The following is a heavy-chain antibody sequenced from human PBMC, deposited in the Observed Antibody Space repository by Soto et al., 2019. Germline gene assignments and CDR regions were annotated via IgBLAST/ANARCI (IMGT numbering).Heavy chain of an antibody. Sequence: ASVKVSCKASGYSFTSYGISWVRQAPRQGLEWMGWISAYNGNTNYAQKLQGRVTMTTDTSTSTAYMELRSLRSDDTAVYYCARAPGLESGSYYTHWYFDLWGRGTLVTVSS. CDR3: ARAPGLESGSYYTHWYFDL. D-gene: IGHD3-10*01. CDR2: ISAYNGNT. V-gene: IGHV1-18*01. CDR1: GYSFTSYG. J-gene: IGHJ2*01.